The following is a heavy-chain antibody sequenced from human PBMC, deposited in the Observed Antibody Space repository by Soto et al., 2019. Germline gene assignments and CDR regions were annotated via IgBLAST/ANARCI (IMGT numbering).Heavy chain of an antibody. V-gene: IGHV1-18*01. CDR2: ISAHNGNT. D-gene: IGHD2-15*01. Sequence: QVHLVQSGAEVKKPGASVKVSCKGSGYTFTSYGITWVRQAPGQGLEWMGWISAHNGNTDYAQRLQGRVTVTSDTSTSTAYMELRSLRSADTAVYYCARGCYGDYWGQGALVTVSS. CDR3: ARGCYGDY. CDR1: GYTFTSYG. J-gene: IGHJ4*02.